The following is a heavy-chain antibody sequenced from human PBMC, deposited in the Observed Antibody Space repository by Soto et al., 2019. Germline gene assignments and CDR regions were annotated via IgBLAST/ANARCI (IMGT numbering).Heavy chain of an antibody. Sequence: QVQLVQSGAEVKKPGSSVKVSCKASGGTFSSYAISWVRQAPGQGREWMGGISPIFGTANYAQKFQGRVTITANESTRTAYMELSSLRSEDTAVYYCARVPSMITFGGVIVIPNYYGMDVWGQGTTVTVSS. CDR2: ISPIFGTA. J-gene: IGHJ6*02. V-gene: IGHV1-69*01. D-gene: IGHD3-16*02. CDR3: ARVPSMITFGGVIVIPNYYGMDV. CDR1: GGTFSSYA.